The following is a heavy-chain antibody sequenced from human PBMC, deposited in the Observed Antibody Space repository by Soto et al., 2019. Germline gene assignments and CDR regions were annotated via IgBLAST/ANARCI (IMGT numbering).Heavy chain of an antibody. CDR1: GGSVSNSDYY. CDR3: GSLLGSPWGWFDP. V-gene: IGHV4-39*01. Sequence: PSETLSLTCAVSGGSVSNSDYYWGWIRQSPGEGLERIGSVSSTGTTYPKSSLKSRVIMSVDTSKNQFSLRLASVTAADTAVYYCGSLLGSPWGWFDPWGQGTQVTVSS. CDR2: VSSTGTT. J-gene: IGHJ5*02. D-gene: IGHD3-16*01.